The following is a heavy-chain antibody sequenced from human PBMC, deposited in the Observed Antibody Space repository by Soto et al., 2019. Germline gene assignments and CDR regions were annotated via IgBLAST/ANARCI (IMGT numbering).Heavy chain of an antibody. J-gene: IGHJ4*02. CDR2: IYYSGST. CDR3: ARRSAYCSGGSCYDDGIDY. CDR1: GDCISSGGYY. Sequence: PSGTLSLACTVSGDCISSGGYYWSWIRQHPGKGLEWIGYIYYSGSTYYNPSLKSRVTISVDTSKNQFSLKLSSVTAADTAVYYCARRSAYCSGGSCYDDGIDYWGQGTLVTVSS. D-gene: IGHD2-15*01. V-gene: IGHV4-31*03.